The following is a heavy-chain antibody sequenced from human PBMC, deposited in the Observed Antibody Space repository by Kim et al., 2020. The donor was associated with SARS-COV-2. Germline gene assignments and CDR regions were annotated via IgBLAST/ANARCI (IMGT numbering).Heavy chain of an antibody. CDR1: GFTFSSYA. CDR3: AKVPGGYFDWLRHFDY. V-gene: IGHV3-23*01. D-gene: IGHD3-9*01. CDR2: ISGSGGST. Sequence: GGSLRLSCAASGFTFSSYAMSWVRQAPGKGLEWVSAISGSGGSTYYADSVKGRFTISRDNSKNTLYLQMNSLRAEDTAVYYCAKVPGGYFDWLRHFDYWGQGTLVTVSS. J-gene: IGHJ4*02.